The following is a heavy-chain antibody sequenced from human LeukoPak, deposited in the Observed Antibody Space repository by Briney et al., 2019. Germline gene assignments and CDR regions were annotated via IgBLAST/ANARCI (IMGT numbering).Heavy chain of an antibody. V-gene: IGHV4-34*01. CDR2: INHCGST. CDR1: GGSFSGYY. Sequence: SETLSLTCGVYGGSFSGYYWSWVRPPPGKGVELVGGINHCGSTNYNPSLKSRVTISVDTSKNQFSLKLSSVTAADTAVYYCARVRAVAGTGLNYYYYYYMDVWGKGTTVTVSS. J-gene: IGHJ6*03. CDR3: ARVRAVAGTGLNYYYYYYMDV. D-gene: IGHD6-19*01.